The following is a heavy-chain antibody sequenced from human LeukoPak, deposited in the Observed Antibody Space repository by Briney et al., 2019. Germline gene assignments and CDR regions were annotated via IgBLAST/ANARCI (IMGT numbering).Heavy chain of an antibody. CDR1: GYTFTSYG. J-gene: IGHJ6*02. CDR3: ARAKGPTIFGVVIRSSYGMDV. CDR2: ISACNGNT. Sequence: GASVKVSCKASGYTFTSYGISWVRQAPGQGLEWMGWISACNGNTNYAQKLQGRVTMTTDTSTSTAYMELRSLRSDDTAVYYCARAKGPTIFGVVIRSSYGMDVWGQGTTVTVSS. V-gene: IGHV1-18*01. D-gene: IGHD3-3*01.